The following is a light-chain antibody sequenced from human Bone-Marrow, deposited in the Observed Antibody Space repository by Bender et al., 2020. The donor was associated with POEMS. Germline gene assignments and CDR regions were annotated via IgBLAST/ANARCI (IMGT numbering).Light chain of an antibody. CDR3: NYRDSSGTHVGV. Sequence: SSEVTQDPAVSVALGQTVRITCQRDSLRSFYASWYQQKPGQAPVLVVYGKNKRPSGIPDRFSGASSGNTASLTITGAQAEDEADYFCNYRDSSGTHVGVFGTGTKVTVL. J-gene: IGLJ1*01. CDR1: SLRSFY. CDR2: GKN. V-gene: IGLV3-19*01.